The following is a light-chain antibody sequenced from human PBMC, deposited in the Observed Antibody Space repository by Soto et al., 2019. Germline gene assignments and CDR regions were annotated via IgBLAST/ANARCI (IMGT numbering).Light chain of an antibody. CDR2: AAS. V-gene: IGKV1-9*01. CDR1: QGISSY. CDR3: QKLNSYPWT. Sequence: IQVTQSPSSLSESVGDRVTITCRASQGISSYLAWYQQKPGKAPKLLIYAASTLQSGVPSRFSGSGSGTDFTLTISSLQPEYVATYFFQKLNSYPWTCGEGTKVEIK. J-gene: IGKJ1*01.